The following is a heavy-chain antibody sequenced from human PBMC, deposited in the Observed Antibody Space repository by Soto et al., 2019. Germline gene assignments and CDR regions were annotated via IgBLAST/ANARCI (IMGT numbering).Heavy chain of an antibody. CDR2: ISGSGGNT. D-gene: IGHD2-21*02. V-gene: IGHV3-23*01. J-gene: IGHJ4*02. CDR1: GFSFMNYA. CDR3: ATSHPPIETMTYCGGDCYSFDY. Sequence: GGSLRLSCAASGFSFMNYALSWVRQAPGKGLEWVSIISGSGGNTYYADSVKGWVTMTRDTSISTAYMELSRLRSDDTAVYYCATSHPPIETMTYCGGDCYSFDYWGQGTLVTVS.